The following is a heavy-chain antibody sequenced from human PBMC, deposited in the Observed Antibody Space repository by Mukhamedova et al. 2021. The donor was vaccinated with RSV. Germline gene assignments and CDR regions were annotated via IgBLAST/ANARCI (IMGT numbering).Heavy chain of an antibody. Sequence: STFVMHWVRQAPGKGLEWVAVISYDGTHEYYADSVKGRFTISRDNSKNTLFLQMNSLRADDTAVYYCARVRGFPIAVGAYFDCWG. V-gene: IGHV3-30*01. CDR2: ISYDGTHE. D-gene: IGHD6-19*01. J-gene: IGHJ4*01. CDR1: STFV. CDR3: ARVRGFPIAVGAYFDC.